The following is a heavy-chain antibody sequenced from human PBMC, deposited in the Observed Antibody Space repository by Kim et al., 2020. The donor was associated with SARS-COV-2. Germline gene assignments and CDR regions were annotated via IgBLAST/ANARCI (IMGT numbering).Heavy chain of an antibody. D-gene: IGHD3-3*01. CDR2: ISGSGGST. Sequence: GGSLRLSCAASGFTFSSYAMSWVRQAPGKGLEWVSAISGSGGSTYYADSVKGRFTISRDNSKNTLYLQMNSLRAEDTAVYYCAKAGSEWSYVGNWFDPWGQGTLVTVSS. V-gene: IGHV3-23*01. CDR3: AKAGSEWSYVGNWFDP. CDR1: GFTFSSYA. J-gene: IGHJ5*02.